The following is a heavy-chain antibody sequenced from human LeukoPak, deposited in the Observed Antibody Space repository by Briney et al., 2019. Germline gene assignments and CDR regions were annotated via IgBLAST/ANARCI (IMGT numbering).Heavy chain of an antibody. Sequence: GGSLRLSCAASGFTFSSYAMNWVRQAPGKGLEWVSAISGSGGSTYYADSVKGRFTISRDSSKNTLYLQMNSLRAEDTAVYYCAKDPWVAAAHVPLDYWGQGTLVTVSS. CDR2: ISGSGGST. CDR3: AKDPWVAAAHVPLDY. CDR1: GFTFSSYA. V-gene: IGHV3-23*01. J-gene: IGHJ4*02. D-gene: IGHD6-13*01.